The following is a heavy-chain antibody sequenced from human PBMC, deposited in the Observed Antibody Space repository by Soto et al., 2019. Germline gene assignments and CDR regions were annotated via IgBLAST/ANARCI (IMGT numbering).Heavy chain of an antibody. D-gene: IGHD3-10*01. V-gene: IGHV2-5*02. CDR1: GFSLTTDRVG. J-gene: IGHJ4*02. Sequence: QITLKESGPTLVKPTQTRTLTCTFSGFSLTTDRVGVGWIRQPPGEALEWLAVIYWDDSKTYRPSLESRLTITKDTSKNPVVLTMTNTGAQDTVTYYCAHAYGERSLCWGQGSLVTVSS. CDR2: IYWDDSK. CDR3: AHAYGERSLC.